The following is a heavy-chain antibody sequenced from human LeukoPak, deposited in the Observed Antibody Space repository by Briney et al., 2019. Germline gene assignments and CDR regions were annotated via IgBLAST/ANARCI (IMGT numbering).Heavy chain of an antibody. CDR1: GYTFTGYY. CDR3: ARLPLTYYYDSSGYPDDY. J-gene: IGHJ4*02. CDR2: INPNSGGT. D-gene: IGHD3-22*01. Sequence: GASVKVSCKASGYTFTGYYMHWVRQAPGQGLEWTGRINPNSGGTNYAQKFQGRVTMTRDTSISTAYMELSRLRSDDTAVYYCARLPLTYYYDSSGYPDDYWGQGTLVTVSS. V-gene: IGHV1-2*06.